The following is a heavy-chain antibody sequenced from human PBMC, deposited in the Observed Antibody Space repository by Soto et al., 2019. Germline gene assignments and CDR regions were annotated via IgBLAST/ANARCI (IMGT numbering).Heavy chain of an antibody. D-gene: IGHD4-17*01. J-gene: IGHJ4*02. Sequence: GASVKVSCKASGGTFSSYTISWVRQAPGQGLEWMGRIIPILGIANYAQKFQGRVTITADKSTSTAYMELSSLRSEDTAVYYCARGGSATVVSPFDYWGQGTLVTVS. CDR1: GGTFSSYT. CDR3: ARGGSATVVSPFDY. CDR2: IIPILGIA. V-gene: IGHV1-69*02.